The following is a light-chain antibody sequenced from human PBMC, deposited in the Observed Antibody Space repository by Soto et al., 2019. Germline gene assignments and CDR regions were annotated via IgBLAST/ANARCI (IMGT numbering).Light chain of an antibody. V-gene: IGKV1-5*03. CDR2: RAS. Sequence: DIQMTQSPSILSASVGDRVTITCRASQSISSYLAWYQQKPGKAPNLLIYRASSLESGVPSRFSGSGSGTEFTLTISSLQPDDFATYYCQQSYSTSITFGQGTRLEIK. CDR3: QQSYSTSIT. CDR1: QSISSY. J-gene: IGKJ5*01.